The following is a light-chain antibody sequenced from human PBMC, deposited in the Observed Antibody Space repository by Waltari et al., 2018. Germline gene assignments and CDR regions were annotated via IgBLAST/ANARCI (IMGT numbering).Light chain of an antibody. Sequence: EIVLTQSPGTLSLSPGERATHSCRASQGVSSSYLAWYQQKPDQAPRLLIYGASSRATGIPDMFSGSGSGTYFSLTIRRLEPEDFAVYYCQLYGSSSRYIFGQGTKLEI. V-gene: IGKV3-20*01. CDR3: QLYGSSSRYI. CDR1: QGVSSSY. J-gene: IGKJ2*01. CDR2: GAS.